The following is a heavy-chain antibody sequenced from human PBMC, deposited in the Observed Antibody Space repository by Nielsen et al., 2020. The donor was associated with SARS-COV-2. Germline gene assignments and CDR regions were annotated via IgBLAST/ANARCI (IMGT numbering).Heavy chain of an antibody. D-gene: IGHD6-19*01. J-gene: IGHJ4*02. CDR2: IYSGGST. CDR1: GFTVSSNY. V-gene: IGHV3-53*01. CDR3: ATSSGWSHFDY. Sequence: GESLKISCAASGFTVSSNYMSWVRQAPGKGLEWVSVIYSGGSTYYADSVKGRFTISRDNSKNTLYLQMNSLRAEDTAVYYCATSSGWSHFDYWGQGTLVTVSS.